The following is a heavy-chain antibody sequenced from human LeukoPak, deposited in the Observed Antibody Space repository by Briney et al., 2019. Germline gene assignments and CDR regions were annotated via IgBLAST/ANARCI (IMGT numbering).Heavy chain of an antibody. CDR3: ARRDYAAWFDP. D-gene: IGHD4/OR15-4a*01. J-gene: IGHJ5*02. V-gene: IGHV4-39*07. CDR1: GDSITSGGDY. Sequence: SETLSLTCGVSGDSITSGGDYWACLRQPPGEGLEWIGSIYYTGSIKYNPSLKGRVSISRDMSNNQFSLNVSSVDATDTAVYYCARRDYAAWFDPGGQGTRVTVSS. CDR2: IYYTGSI.